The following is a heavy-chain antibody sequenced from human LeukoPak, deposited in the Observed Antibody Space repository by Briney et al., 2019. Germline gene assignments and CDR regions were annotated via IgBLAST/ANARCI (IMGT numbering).Heavy chain of an antibody. J-gene: IGHJ6*02. V-gene: IGHV4-38-2*02. CDR1: GYSISSGYY. CDR2: IYHSGST. Sequence: SETLSLTCTVSGYSISSGYYWGWIRQPPGKGLEWIGSIYHSGSTYYNPSLKSRVTISVDTSKNQFSLKLSSVTAADTAVYYCARPTVTTAGGGMDVWGQGTTVTVSS. CDR3: ARPTVTTAGGGMDV. D-gene: IGHD4-17*01.